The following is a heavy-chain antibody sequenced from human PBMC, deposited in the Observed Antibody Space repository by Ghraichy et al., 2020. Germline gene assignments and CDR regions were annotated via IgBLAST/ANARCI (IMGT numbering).Heavy chain of an antibody. CDR1: GFSVSSNY. J-gene: IGHJ4*02. Sequence: GESLNISCAASGFSVSSNYMSWVRQAPGKGLEWVSVIYTGGSRYSADSVKGRFTISRDNSKNTLYLQMNSLRAEDTAVYYCARENYYERSGYGPFDYWGQGTLVTVSS. V-gene: IGHV3-53*01. CDR3: ARENYYERSGYGPFDY. CDR2: IYTGGSR. D-gene: IGHD3-22*01.